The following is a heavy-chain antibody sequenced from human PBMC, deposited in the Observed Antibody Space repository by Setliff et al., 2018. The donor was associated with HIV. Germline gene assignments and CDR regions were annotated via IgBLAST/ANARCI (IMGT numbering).Heavy chain of an antibody. Sequence: ASVKVSCKASGYTFTNYAMHWVRQAPGQRLEWMGWINAGNGDTKYSQKFQGRVTFTWDTSASTAYMELSSLRSEYTALYYCARDSGDDDSDYYYYGMHVWGQGTTVTVSS. V-gene: IGHV1-3*01. CDR2: INAGNGDT. CDR3: ARDSGDDDSDYYYYGMHV. CDR1: GYTFTNYA. D-gene: IGHD1-1*01. J-gene: IGHJ6*02.